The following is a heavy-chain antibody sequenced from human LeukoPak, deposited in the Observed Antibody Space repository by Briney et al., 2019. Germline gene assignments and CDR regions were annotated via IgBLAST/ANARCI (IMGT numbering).Heavy chain of an antibody. D-gene: IGHD6-19*01. J-gene: IGHJ4*02. Sequence: PSETLSLTRTVSGGSISSYYWSWIRQPPGKGLEWIGYIYYSGSTNYNPSLKSRVTFSVDTSKNQFSLKLSSVTAADTAVYYCAKYNSGWWCFDNWGQGTLVTVSS. CDR1: GGSISSYY. CDR2: IYYSGST. V-gene: IGHV4-59*01. CDR3: AKYNSGWWCFDN.